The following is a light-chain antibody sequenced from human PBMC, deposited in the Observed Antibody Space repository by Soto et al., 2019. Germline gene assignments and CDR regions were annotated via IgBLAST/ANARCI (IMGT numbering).Light chain of an antibody. CDR3: QQYDGAPLT. Sequence: EIVLTQSPGTLSLSPGERATLSCRASQTISSSYLAWYQQKPGQAPRLLIYGASNRHTGIPDRFNGSGSGTDFVLTINRLEPEDFAVYYCQQYDGAPLTFGPGAKVDIK. CDR1: QTISSSY. V-gene: IGKV3-20*01. J-gene: IGKJ3*01. CDR2: GAS.